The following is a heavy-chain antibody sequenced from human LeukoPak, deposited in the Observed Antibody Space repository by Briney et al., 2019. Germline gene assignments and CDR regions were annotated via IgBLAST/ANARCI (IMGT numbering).Heavy chain of an antibody. Sequence: GGSLRLSCAASGFAFSSYAMHWVRQGPGKGLEWVALVSYDGGSKYYADSVKGRFTISRDNSKNTLYLQMNSLRAEDTAVYYCARDRQYYYGSGSFGYWGQGTLVTVSS. CDR2: VSYDGGSK. CDR3: ARDRQYYYGSGSFGY. CDR1: GFAFSSYA. J-gene: IGHJ4*02. V-gene: IGHV3-30-3*01. D-gene: IGHD3-10*01.